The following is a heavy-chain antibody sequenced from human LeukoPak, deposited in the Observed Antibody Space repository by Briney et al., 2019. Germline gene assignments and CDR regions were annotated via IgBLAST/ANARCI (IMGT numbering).Heavy chain of an antibody. Sequence: SETLSLTCTVSGGSISSSSYYWGWIRQPPGKGLEWIGSIYYSGSTYYNPSLKSRVTISVDTSKNQFSLKLSSVTAADTAVYYCARSLGSYWFDPWGQGTLVTVSS. CDR1: GGSISSSSYY. CDR3: ARSLGSYWFDP. V-gene: IGHV4-39*07. J-gene: IGHJ5*02. D-gene: IGHD1-26*01. CDR2: IYYSGST.